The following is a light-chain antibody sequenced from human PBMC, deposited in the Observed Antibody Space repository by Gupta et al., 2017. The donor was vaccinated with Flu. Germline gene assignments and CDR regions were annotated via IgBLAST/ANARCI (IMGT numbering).Light chain of an antibody. CDR3: HHTSSLHQS. J-gene: IGKJ2*03. CDR2: YAS. CDR1: DGPGSN. V-gene: IGKV6-21*01. Sequence: VLTQSPVFQSVTPVGTVTITCRVSDGPGSNLHWFQQKPHQSPKLLINYASKSVPGVPSRFSGSGFGTYHTLTIHGLEAEDAATYYCHHTSSLHQSFGQGTKLEI.